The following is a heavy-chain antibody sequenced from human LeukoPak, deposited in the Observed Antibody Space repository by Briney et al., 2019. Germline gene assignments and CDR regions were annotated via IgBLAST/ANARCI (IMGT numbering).Heavy chain of an antibody. D-gene: IGHD3-10*01. CDR3: ARLNPRTGDAFDI. J-gene: IGHJ3*02. Sequence: SETLSLTCTVSGGSISSYYWSWIRQPPGKGLEWIGYIYYSGSTNYNPSLKSRVTISVDTSKNQFSLKLSSVTAADTPVYYCARLNPRTGDAFDIWGQGTMVTVSS. CDR2: IYYSGST. V-gene: IGHV4-59*01. CDR1: GGSISSYY.